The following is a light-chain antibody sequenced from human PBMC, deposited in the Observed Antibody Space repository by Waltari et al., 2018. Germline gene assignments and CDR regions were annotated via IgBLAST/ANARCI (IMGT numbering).Light chain of an antibody. CDR2: GAS. Sequence: EIVLTQSPGTVSLSPGERATVSCRASQTVTSSDLAWYQQQPGQAPRLLIYGASRRATGVPDRFSGSGSGTDFTLTISRLEPEDFAVYYCQQYHTSPRTFGQGTMVEI. V-gene: IGKV3-20*01. CDR3: QQYHTSPRT. CDR1: QTVTSSD. J-gene: IGKJ1*01.